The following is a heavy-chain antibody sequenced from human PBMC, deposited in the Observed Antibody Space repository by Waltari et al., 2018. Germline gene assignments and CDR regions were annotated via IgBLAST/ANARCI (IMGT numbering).Heavy chain of an antibody. CDR1: GYTFTDYH. CDR2: VDPEDGET. D-gene: IGHD3-22*01. J-gene: IGHJ3*02. CDR3: ATGSGITMTTPPNDAFDI. Sequence: EVQLVQSGAEVKKPGATVKISCKASGYTFTDYHLHWVQQAPGKGLEWMGRVDPEDGETIYAEKFQGRVTITADTSTDTAYMELSSLRSEDTAVYYCATGSGITMTTPPNDAFDIWGQGTMVTVSS. V-gene: IGHV1-69-2*01.